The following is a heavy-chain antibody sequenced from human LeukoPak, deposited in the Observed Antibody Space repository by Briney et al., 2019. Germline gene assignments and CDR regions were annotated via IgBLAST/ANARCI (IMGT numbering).Heavy chain of an antibody. D-gene: IGHD1-1*01. CDR3: ARDPGVTTGTYYFDS. Sequence: SETLSLTCTVSGASVSSGSYYWPWIRQPPGKGLEWIGYIFYSGSTNYNPSLESRVTISFDTSKNQFSLKLTSVTAADTAVYYCARDPGVTTGTYYFDSWGQGSLVTVSS. CDR1: GASVSSGSYY. V-gene: IGHV4-61*01. J-gene: IGHJ4*02. CDR2: IFYSGST.